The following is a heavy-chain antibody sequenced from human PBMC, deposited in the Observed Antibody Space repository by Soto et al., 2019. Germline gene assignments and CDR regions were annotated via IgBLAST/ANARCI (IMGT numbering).Heavy chain of an antibody. CDR3: ARDSDYGDYIRHFDY. J-gene: IGHJ4*02. D-gene: IGHD4-17*01. CDR2: IWYDGSNK. V-gene: IGHV3-33*01. Sequence: QVQLVESGGGVVQPGRSLRLSCAASGFTFSSYGMHWVRRAPGKGLEWVAVIWYDGSNKYYADSVKGRFTISRDNSKNTLYLQMNSLRAEDTAVYYCARDSDYGDYIRHFDYWGQGTLVTVSS. CDR1: GFTFSSYG.